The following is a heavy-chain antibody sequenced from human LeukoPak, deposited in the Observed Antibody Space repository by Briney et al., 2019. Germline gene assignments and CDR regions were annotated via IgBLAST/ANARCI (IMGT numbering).Heavy chain of an antibody. CDR1: GASISSNNW. Sequence: SEALSLTCAVSGASISSNNWWSWVRQPPGKGLEWIGEIYHSGSTNYTPSLKSRVTISIDKSKNQFSLKLSSVTAADTAVYYCALISRGIAVPGTELWGQGTLVTVSS. J-gene: IGHJ4*02. V-gene: IGHV4-4*02. CDR3: ALISRGIAVPGTEL. D-gene: IGHD6-19*01. CDR2: IYHSGST.